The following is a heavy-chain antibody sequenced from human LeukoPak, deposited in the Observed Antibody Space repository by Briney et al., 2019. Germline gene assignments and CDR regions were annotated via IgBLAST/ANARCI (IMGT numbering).Heavy chain of an antibody. V-gene: IGHV4-59*08. CDR2: IYYSEST. J-gene: IGHJ3*02. D-gene: IGHD3-9*01. Sequence: SETLSFTCTVSGGSISSYYWSWIRQPPGKGLEWIGYIYYSESTNYNPSLKSRVTILVDTSKNQFSLKLSSVTAADTAVYYCARHGYDILTGLIWGQGTMVTVSS. CDR1: GGSISSYY. CDR3: ARHGYDILTGLI.